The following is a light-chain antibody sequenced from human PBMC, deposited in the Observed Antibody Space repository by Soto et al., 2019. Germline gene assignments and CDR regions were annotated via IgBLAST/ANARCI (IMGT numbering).Light chain of an antibody. CDR1: QSLSSW. J-gene: IGKJ1*01. Sequence: DIQRTQSPSTLSASVGDRVTIPCRASQSLSSWLAWYQQKPGKAPKLLIYKESSLESGVPSRFSGSGSGTEFTLNISSMKPDDYATYYCPQYHNSPWQFGQGTKVEIK. CDR2: KES. V-gene: IGKV1-5*03. CDR3: PQYHNSPWQ.